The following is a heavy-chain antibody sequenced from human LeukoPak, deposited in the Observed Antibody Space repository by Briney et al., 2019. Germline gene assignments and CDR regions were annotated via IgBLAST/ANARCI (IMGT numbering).Heavy chain of an antibody. CDR2: ISAYNGNT. CDR3: ARDRRFDTAMVIGGFEDYGMDV. V-gene: IGHV1-18*04. J-gene: IGHJ6*02. CDR1: GYTFTGYY. Sequence: GASVKVSCKASGYTFTGYYMHWVRQAPGQGLEWMGWISAYNGNTNYAQKLQGRVTMTTDTSTSTAYMELRSLRSDDTAVYYCARDRRFDTAMVIGGFEDYGMDVWGQGTTVTVSS. D-gene: IGHD5-18*01.